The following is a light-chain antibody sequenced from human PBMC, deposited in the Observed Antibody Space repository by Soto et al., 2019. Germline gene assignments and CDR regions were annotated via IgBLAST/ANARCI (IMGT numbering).Light chain of an antibody. CDR2: DAS. Sequence: EVVMTQSPATLSVSPGESATLSCRASQSVTSNLAWYQQKPGQPPRLLIYDASTRATGIPARFSGSGSGTDFTLTISSLQSEDFAVYYCQQFGSSIPHTFGQGTKLEIK. CDR3: QQFGSSIPHT. CDR1: QSVTSN. J-gene: IGKJ2*01. V-gene: IGKV3-15*01.